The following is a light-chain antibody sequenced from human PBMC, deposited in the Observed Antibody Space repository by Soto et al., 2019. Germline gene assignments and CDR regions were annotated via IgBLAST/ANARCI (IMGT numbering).Light chain of an antibody. V-gene: IGKV1-5*03. J-gene: IGKJ1*01. Sequence: DIQMTQSPSTLSASVGDRVTITCRASQSISTWLAWYQQKPGKAPKVLIYKAASLESGVPSRFSGSGSGTEFTLIISSLQPDDFATYYCQQYNSYSPWTFGQGTKVEIK. CDR3: QQYNSYSPWT. CDR2: KAA. CDR1: QSISTW.